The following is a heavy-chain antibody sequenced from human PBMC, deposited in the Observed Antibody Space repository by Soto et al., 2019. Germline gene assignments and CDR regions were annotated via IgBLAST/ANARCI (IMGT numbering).Heavy chain of an antibody. J-gene: IGHJ5*01. CDR2: INSDGSHT. CDR1: GFTFFAYW. V-gene: IGHV3-74*01. CDR3: AKEGACGAYAGENWFDS. Sequence: EVQLVESGGGLVQPGGSLSLSCAASGFTFFAYWIHWVRQVPGKGLVWVSRINSDGSHTSYADSVRGRFTISRDTSKNGVYLQMNSMTAEDTAVYYCAKEGACGAYAGENWFDSWGQGSLVTVSS. D-gene: IGHD4-17*01.